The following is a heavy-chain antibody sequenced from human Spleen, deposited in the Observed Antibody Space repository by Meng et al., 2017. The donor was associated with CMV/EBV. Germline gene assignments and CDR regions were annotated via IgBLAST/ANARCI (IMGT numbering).Heavy chain of an antibody. CDR2: IYYSGST. CDR1: GGSISRYY. CDR3: ARRLVPTYGMDV. J-gene: IGHJ6*02. V-gene: IGHV4-59*01. Sequence: SETLSLTCTVSGGSISRYYWSWIRQPPGKGLEWIGYIYYSGSTNYNPSLKSRVTISVDTSKNQSSLKLSSVTAADTAVYYCARRLVPTYGMDVWGQGTPVTVSS. D-gene: IGHD6-6*01.